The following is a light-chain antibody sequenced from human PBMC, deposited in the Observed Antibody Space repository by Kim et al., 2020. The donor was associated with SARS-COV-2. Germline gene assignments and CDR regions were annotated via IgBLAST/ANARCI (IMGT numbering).Light chain of an antibody. CDR3: QQYGSSPRT. CDR2: SAS. Sequence: TLGETATLSCRGSQSVSGTYLAWYQHKPGQAPRLLNYSASSRATGIPDRFSGSGTGTDFTLTSSRLETEDFAVYYCQQYGSSPRTFGQGTKVDIK. V-gene: IGKV3-20*01. CDR1: QSVSGTY. J-gene: IGKJ1*01.